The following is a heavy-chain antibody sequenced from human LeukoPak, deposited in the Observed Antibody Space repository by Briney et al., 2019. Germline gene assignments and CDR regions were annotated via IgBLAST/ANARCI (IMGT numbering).Heavy chain of an antibody. D-gene: IGHD3-9*01. CDR3: ASVLKDILSGPTPGLPDS. Sequence: PSETLSLTCTVSGVSISSTRYYWTWIRQAPGKGLEWIGSVYQSGRTYYNPSLKSRVTTSVDTSKNQFSLKVISVPAADTAVYYCASVLKDILSGPTPGLPDSWGPGTLVTVSS. J-gene: IGHJ5*01. CDR1: GVSISSTRYY. V-gene: IGHV4-39*07. CDR2: VYQSGRT.